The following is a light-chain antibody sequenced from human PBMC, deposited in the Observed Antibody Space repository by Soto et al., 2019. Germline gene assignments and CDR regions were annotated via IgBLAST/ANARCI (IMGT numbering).Light chain of an antibody. CDR2: GAS. J-gene: IGKJ2*01. V-gene: IGKV3-20*01. CDR3: QQYGSSPPYT. Sequence: EIVLTQSPGTLSLSPGERATLSCRASQSVSSSYLAWYQQKPGQAPRLLIYGASSRATGIPDWFSGSGSGTAFTLTISSPEPEDFAVYYCQQYGSSPPYTFGQGTKLEIK. CDR1: QSVSSSY.